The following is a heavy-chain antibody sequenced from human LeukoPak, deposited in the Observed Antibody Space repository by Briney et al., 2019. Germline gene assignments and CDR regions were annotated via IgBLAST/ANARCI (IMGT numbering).Heavy chain of an antibody. V-gene: IGHV3-21*01. Sequence: GGSLRLSCAASGFTFSSYSMNWVRQAPGKGLEWVSSISSSSSYIYYADSVKGRFTISRDNAKNSLYLQMNSLRAEDTAVYYCANAIRSGYYYYYYGMDVWGQGTTVTVSS. D-gene: IGHD3-3*01. CDR1: GFTFSSYS. J-gene: IGHJ6*02. CDR3: ANAIRSGYYYYYYGMDV. CDR2: ISSSSSYI.